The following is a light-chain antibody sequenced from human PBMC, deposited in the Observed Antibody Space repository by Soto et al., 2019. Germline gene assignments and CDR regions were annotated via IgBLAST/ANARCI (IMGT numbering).Light chain of an antibody. Sequence: DIVMTQAPDSLAVSLGDRATINCKSSQSVLYSSNHKNYLAWYQQKPGQPPNLLIYWASTRESGVPDRFSGSGSGTNFTLTISSLQAEDVAVYYCQQYYNTPWTFGQGTKVDIK. CDR1: QSVLYSSNHKNY. CDR3: QQYYNTPWT. V-gene: IGKV4-1*01. J-gene: IGKJ1*01. CDR2: WAS.